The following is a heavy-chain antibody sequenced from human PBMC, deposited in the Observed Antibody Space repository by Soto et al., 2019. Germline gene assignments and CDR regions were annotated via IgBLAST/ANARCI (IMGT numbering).Heavy chain of an antibody. D-gene: IGHD4-17*01. J-gene: IGHJ5*02. CDR1: GFTFSDYY. CDR2: ISSIFSTI. CDR3: ARDHKYGVGWFDP. V-gene: IGHV3-11*01. Sequence: GGSLRLSCAASGFTFSDYYMIWIRQAPVNGLEFVSYISSIFSTIYYADSVKGRFTISRYNAKNSLYLQMNSLRAEYTALYYCARDHKYGVGWFDPWGQGTMVTVSX.